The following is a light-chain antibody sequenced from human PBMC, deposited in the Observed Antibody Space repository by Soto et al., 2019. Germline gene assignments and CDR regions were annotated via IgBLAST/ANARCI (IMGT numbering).Light chain of an antibody. CDR2: DVT. Sequence: QSALTQPASVSGSPGQSITISCTGTSSAVGAYNYVSWYQQYPGKAPKLMIYDVTNRPSGVSNRFSGSKSGNTASLTISGLQAEDEADYYCSSHTSSSTLVLFGGGTKLTVL. CDR3: SSHTSSSTLVL. V-gene: IGLV2-14*01. CDR1: SSAVGAYNY. J-gene: IGLJ3*02.